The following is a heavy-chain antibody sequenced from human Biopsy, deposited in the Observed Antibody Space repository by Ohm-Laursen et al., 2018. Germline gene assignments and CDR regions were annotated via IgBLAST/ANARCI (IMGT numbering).Heavy chain of an antibody. V-gene: IGHV3-23*01. D-gene: IGHD3-22*01. CDR3: AKVADYYNDSGFDDY. CDR1: GFTFSSYA. J-gene: IGHJ4*02. Sequence: SPRLSCTASGFTFSSYAMNWVRQAPGKGLEWVPGINNDGGRTDYADSVKGRFTISRDNSKNTLYLQMNSLRAEDTAIYYCAKVADYYNDSGFDDYWGQGTLVTVSS. CDR2: INNDGGRT.